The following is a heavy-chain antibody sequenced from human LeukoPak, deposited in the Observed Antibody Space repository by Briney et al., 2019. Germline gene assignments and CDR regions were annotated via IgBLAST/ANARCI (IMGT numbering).Heavy chain of an antibody. V-gene: IGHV1-2*02. CDR2: INPNSGGT. D-gene: IGHD6-19*01. Sequence: ASVKVSCKASGYTFTGYYMHWVRQAPGQGLEWMGWINPNSGGTNYAQKFQGRATMTRDTSISTAYMELSRLRSDDTAVYYCARDRDSGGPGDYWGQGTLVTVSS. J-gene: IGHJ4*02. CDR1: GYTFTGYY. CDR3: ARDRDSGGPGDY.